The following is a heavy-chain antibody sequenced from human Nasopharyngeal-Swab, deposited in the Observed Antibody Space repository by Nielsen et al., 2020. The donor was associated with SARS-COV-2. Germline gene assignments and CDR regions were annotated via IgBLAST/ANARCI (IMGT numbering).Heavy chain of an antibody. D-gene: IGHD4-17*01. V-gene: IGHV4-34*01. Sequence: SQTLSLTCAVYGGSFSSYYWGWIRQPPGKGLEWIGNINYSGNTFYNPSLKSRVTISVDTSKNQFSLKLSSVTAADMAVYYCARGVMTSVTGGGWNDYWGQGTLVTVSS. J-gene: IGHJ4*02. CDR3: ARGVMTSVTGGGWNDY. CDR1: GGSFSSYY. CDR2: INYSGNT.